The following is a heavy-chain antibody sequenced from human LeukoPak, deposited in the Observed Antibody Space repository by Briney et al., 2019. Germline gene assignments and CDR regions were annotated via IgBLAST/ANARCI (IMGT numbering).Heavy chain of an antibody. V-gene: IGHV1-8*03. CDR3: ARDYHDNSAYP. CDR1: GYTFTSYD. CDR2: MNPNSGNT. Sequence: ASVKVSCKASGYTFTSYDINWVRQATGQGLEWMGWMNPNSGNTGYAQKFQGRVTITRNTSISTAYMELSSLRSDDTAVYYCARDYHDNSAYPWGQGTLVTVSS. D-gene: IGHD4-11*01. J-gene: IGHJ5*02.